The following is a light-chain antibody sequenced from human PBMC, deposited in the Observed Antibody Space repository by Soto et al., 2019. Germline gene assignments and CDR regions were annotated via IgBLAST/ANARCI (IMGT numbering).Light chain of an antibody. CDR3: QQYNDWILT. CDR1: QSVDTN. CDR2: GAS. J-gene: IGKJ1*01. Sequence: EIVMTQSPATLSVSPGERATLSCRASQSVDTNLAWYQQKPGQAPRLLMFGASTRATGVPARFSGSGSGTDFTLTISSLQSGDFALYYCQQYNDWILTFGQGTKVEIK. V-gene: IGKV3-15*01.